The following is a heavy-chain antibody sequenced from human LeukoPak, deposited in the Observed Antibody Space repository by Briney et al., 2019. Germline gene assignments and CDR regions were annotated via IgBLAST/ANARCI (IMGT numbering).Heavy chain of an antibody. CDR1: GYSFTSYW. V-gene: IGHV5-51*01. Sequence: GESLKISCKGSGYSFTSYWIGWVRQMPGKGLEWMGIIYPGDSDTRYSPSFQGQVTISADKSISTAYLQWSSLKASGTAMYYCARQGGNSELSNYFDYWGQGTLVTVSS. J-gene: IGHJ4*02. CDR2: IYPGDSDT. CDR3: ARQGGNSELSNYFDY. D-gene: IGHD1-26*01.